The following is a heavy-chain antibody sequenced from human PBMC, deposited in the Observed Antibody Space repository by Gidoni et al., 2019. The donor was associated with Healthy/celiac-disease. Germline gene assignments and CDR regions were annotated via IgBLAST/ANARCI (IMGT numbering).Heavy chain of an antibody. CDR3: AKFRVGSSSWWRYDY. J-gene: IGHJ4*02. V-gene: IGHV3-23*01. CDR2: MSGSGGST. CDR1: GFTFSSYA. D-gene: IGHD6-13*01. Sequence: EVQRLESGGGVVQPGGSLRLSCAASGFTFSSYAMSWVRQAPGKGLEWVSAMSGSGGSTSYADSVKGRFTISRDNSKNTLYLQMNSLRAEDTALYYCAKFRVGSSSWWRYDYWGQGTLVTVSS.